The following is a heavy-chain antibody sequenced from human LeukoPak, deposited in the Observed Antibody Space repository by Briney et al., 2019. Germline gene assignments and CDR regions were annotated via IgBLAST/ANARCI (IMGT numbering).Heavy chain of an antibody. CDR3: ARRPLLDILTGIAYYFDY. D-gene: IGHD3-9*01. CDR1: GYSISSGYY. CDR2: IYHGGST. Sequence: SETLSLTCTVSGYSISSGYYWGWIRQSPGKGLEWIGSIYHGGSTYYNPSLRSRVIVSVDTSKNHFSLKMSSVTAADTAVYYCARRPLLDILTGIAYYFDYWGQGTLVTVSS. V-gene: IGHV4-38-2*02. J-gene: IGHJ4*02.